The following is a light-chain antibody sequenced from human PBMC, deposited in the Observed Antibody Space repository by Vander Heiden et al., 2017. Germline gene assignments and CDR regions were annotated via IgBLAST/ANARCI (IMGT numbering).Light chain of an antibody. V-gene: IGLV3-21*02. CDR1: NIGSKS. Sequence: SYVLPQPPSVSVAPGQTARITCGGNNIGSKSVNWFQQKPGQAPVLVVYDDSDRPSGIPERFSGSNSGNTATLTISRVEAGDEADYYCQVWDGSSDQVVFGGGTKMTVL. CDR3: QVWDGSSDQVV. CDR2: DDS. J-gene: IGLJ2*01.